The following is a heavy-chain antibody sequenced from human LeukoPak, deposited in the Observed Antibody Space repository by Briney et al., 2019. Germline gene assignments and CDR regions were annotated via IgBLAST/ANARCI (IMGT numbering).Heavy chain of an antibody. CDR2: IWYDGSNK. D-gene: IGHD6-19*01. Sequence: PGRSLRLSCAASGFTFSSYGMHWVRQAPGKGLEWVAVIWYDGSNKYCADSVKGRFTISRDNSKNTLYLQMNSLRAEDTAVYYCARPIAVAGTEAGYWGQGTLVTVSS. J-gene: IGHJ4*02. CDR3: ARPIAVAGTEAGY. V-gene: IGHV3-33*01. CDR1: GFTFSSYG.